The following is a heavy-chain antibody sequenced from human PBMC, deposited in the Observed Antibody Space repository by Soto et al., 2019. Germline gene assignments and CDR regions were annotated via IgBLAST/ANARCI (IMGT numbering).Heavy chain of an antibody. Sequence: QVQLQESGPGLVKPSETLSLTCTVSGGSISSYYWSWIRQPPGKGLEWIGYIYYSGSTNYNPPLKRRVTISVDTSKNPFSLKLSSVTAADTAVYYCARARGRVFDYWGQGTRVTVSS. CDR3: ARARGRVFDY. CDR1: GGSISSYY. D-gene: IGHD3-10*01. CDR2: IYYSGST. V-gene: IGHV4-59*01. J-gene: IGHJ4*02.